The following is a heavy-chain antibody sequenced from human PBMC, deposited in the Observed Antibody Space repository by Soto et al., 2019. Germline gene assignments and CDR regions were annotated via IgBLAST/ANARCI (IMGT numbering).Heavy chain of an antibody. J-gene: IGHJ6*02. Sequence: QVQLVESGGGVVQPGRSLRLSCAASGFTFSSYGMHWVRQAPGKGLEWVAVIWYDGSNKYYADSVKGRFTISRDNSKNPLYLEMNSLRAEDTAVFYWARGTGLTYFDWLRGGMDGWGQGTTVTVSS. CDR3: ARGTGLTYFDWLRGGMDG. V-gene: IGHV3-33*01. D-gene: IGHD3-9*01. CDR2: IWYDGSNK. CDR1: GFTFSSYG.